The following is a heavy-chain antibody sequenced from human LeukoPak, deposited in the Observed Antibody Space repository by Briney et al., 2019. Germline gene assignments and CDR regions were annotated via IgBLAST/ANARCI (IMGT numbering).Heavy chain of an antibody. V-gene: IGHV4-4*07. CDR1: GGSISSYY. Sequence: SETLSLTCTDSGGSISSYYWSWIRQPAGKGLEGIGRIYTIGSTNYNPSLTSRATMSVDTSKNQSSLTLSYVTAAATAVYYCAGDLATVVNEDWFDPWGRGTLVSVSS. CDR3: AGDLATVVNEDWFDP. CDR2: IYTIGST. D-gene: IGHD4-23*01. J-gene: IGHJ5*02.